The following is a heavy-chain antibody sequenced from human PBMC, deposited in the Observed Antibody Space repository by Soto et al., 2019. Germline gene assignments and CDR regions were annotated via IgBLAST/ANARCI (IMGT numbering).Heavy chain of an antibody. CDR1: GFTVSSNY. CDR2: IYSGGST. D-gene: IGHD3-3*01. V-gene: IGHV3-53*01. J-gene: IGHJ6*03. Sequence: GGSLRLSCAASGFTVSSNYMSWVRQAPGKGLEWVSVIYSGGSTYYADSVKGRFTISRDNSKNTLYLQMNSLRAEDTAVYYCAKDPYYDFWSGIDPYYYYMDVWGKGTTVTVSS. CDR3: AKDPYYDFWSGIDPYYYYMDV.